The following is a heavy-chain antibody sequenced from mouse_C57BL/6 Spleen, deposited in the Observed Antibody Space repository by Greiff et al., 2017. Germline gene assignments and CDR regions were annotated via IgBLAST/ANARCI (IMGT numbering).Heavy chain of an antibody. J-gene: IGHJ3*01. CDR2: IRLKSDNYAT. Sequence: EVQLQESGGGLVQPGGSMKLSCVASGFTFSNYWMNWVRQSPEQGLEWVAQIRLKSDNYATHYAESVKGKFTISRDDSKSSVYLQMNNLRAEDTGIYYCTGGYYGGSAWFAYWGQGTLVTVSA. CDR1: GFTFSNYW. V-gene: IGHV6-3*01. D-gene: IGHD1-1*01. CDR3: TGGYYGGSAWFAY.